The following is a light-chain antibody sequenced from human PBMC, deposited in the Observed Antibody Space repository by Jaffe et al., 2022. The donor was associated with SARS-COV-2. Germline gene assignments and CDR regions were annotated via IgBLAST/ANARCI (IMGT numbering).Light chain of an antibody. CDR3: QHYGSSYT. J-gene: IGKJ2*01. Sequence: EVVLTQSPGTLSLSPGERATLSCRASQSVSSTSTSVAWYQQKPGQAPRLLIHGASSRATGIPDRFSGSGSGTEFTLTISRLEPEDFAVYYCQHYGSSYTFGQGTKLEIK. V-gene: IGKV3-20*01. CDR2: GAS. CDR1: QSVSSTSTS.